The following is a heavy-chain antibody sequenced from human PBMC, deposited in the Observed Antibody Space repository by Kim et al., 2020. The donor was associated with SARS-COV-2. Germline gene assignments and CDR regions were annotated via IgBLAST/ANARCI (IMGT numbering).Heavy chain of an antibody. V-gene: IGHV7-4-1*02. D-gene: IGHD1-1*01. CDR2: INTKTGIP. Sequence: ASVKVSCKTSGYTFTNYAMNWVRQAPGQGLEWMGWINTKTGIPTYAQDFTGRFVFSLDTSVNTAYLQISRLTAEDTAVYYCAKISSNNPFWGQGTLVTVSS. CDR1: GYTFTNYA. CDR3: AKISSNNPF. J-gene: IGHJ4*02.